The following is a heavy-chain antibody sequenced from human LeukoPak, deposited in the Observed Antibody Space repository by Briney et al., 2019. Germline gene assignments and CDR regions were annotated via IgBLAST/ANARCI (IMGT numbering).Heavy chain of an antibody. CDR3: ARRQVADGYNVWAFDY. CDR1: GYTFTGYY. J-gene: IGHJ4*02. V-gene: IGHV1-2*02. CDR2: INPNSGGT. D-gene: IGHD5-24*01. Sequence: ASVKVSCKASGYTFTGYYMHWVRQAPGQGLEWMGWINPNSGGTNYAQKFQGRVTISADKSISTAYLQWSSLKASDTAMYYCARRQVADGYNVWAFDYWGQGTLVTVSS.